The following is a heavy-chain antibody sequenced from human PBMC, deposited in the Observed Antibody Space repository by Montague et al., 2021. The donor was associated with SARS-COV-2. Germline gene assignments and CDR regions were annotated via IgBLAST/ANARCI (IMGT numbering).Heavy chain of an antibody. Sequence: SETLSLTCTVSGGSISSSSYYWGWIRQPPGKGLEWIGSIYYSGSTYYNPSLKSRVTISVDTSKNQFSLKLSSVTAADTAVYYCARQGPLFSRFDPWGQGTLVTVSS. J-gene: IGHJ5*02. D-gene: IGHD3-10*02. CDR3: ARQGPLFSRFDP. CDR2: IYYSGST. V-gene: IGHV4-39*01. CDR1: GGSISSSSYY.